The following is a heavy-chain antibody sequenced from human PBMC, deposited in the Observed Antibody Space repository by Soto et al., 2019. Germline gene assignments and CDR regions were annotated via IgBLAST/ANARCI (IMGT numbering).Heavy chain of an antibody. CDR2: ITGNGSST. V-gene: IGHV3-23*01. CDR3: AKARARYFDGYGMDV. Sequence: PGGSLRLSCAASGFTFSSYAMSWVRQAPGKGLEWVSVITGNGSSTYYADSVKGRFTISRDNSKNTLYLQMNSLRAEDTAVYYCAKARARYFDGYGMDVWGQGTTVTVSS. CDR1: GFTFSSYA. J-gene: IGHJ6*02. D-gene: IGHD3-9*01.